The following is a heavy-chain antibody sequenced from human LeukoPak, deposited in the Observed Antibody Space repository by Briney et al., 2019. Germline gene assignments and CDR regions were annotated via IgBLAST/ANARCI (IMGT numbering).Heavy chain of an antibody. V-gene: IGHV3-74*01. CDR2: TNSDGSST. CDR1: GFTFRSYA. D-gene: IGHD1-26*01. CDR3: ARDRNTGSSYENLFEY. Sequence: PGGSLRLSCAASGFTFRSYAMQWVRQTPGKGLLWVSRTNSDGSSTSYADSVKGRFTISRDNAKNTLYLQMNSLRAEDTGVYYCARDRNTGSSYENLFEYWGQGTLVTVSS. J-gene: IGHJ4*02.